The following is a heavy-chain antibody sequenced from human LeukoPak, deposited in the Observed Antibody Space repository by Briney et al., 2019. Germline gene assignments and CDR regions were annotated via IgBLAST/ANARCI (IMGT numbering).Heavy chain of an antibody. V-gene: IGHV4-59*01. J-gene: IGHJ4*02. Sequence: PETLSLTCTVSGDSISSYYWSWIRQPPGKGLEWIGYISNSGSTNYNPSLKSRVTISVDTSENHFSLKLSSVTAADTAIYYCARVGRGDYVWGSYSFDFWGQGTLVTVSS. D-gene: IGHD3-16*01. CDR1: GDSISSYY. CDR3: ARVGRGDYVWGSYSFDF. CDR2: ISNSGST.